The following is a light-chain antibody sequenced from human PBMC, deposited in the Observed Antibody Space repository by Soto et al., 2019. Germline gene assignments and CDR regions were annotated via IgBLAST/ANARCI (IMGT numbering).Light chain of an antibody. CDR2: GAS. Sequence: DIVMTQSPATLSVSPGERATFSFRASQSVSSNLAWYQQKPGQAPRLLIYGASIRATGIPARFSGSGSGTEFTLTISTLQSEDFAIYYCQHYNNWPPWTFGQGTKVDI. CDR1: QSVSSN. J-gene: IGKJ1*01. CDR3: QHYNNWPPWT. V-gene: IGKV3-15*01.